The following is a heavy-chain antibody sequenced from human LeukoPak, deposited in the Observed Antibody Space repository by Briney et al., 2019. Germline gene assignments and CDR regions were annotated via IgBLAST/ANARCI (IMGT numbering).Heavy chain of an antibody. J-gene: IGHJ6*02. CDR1: GFTFSSYA. CDR3: AKDLIIHPYYYGMDV. Sequence: PGGSLRLSCAASGFTFSSYAMSWVRQAPGKGLEWVSAISGSGGSTYYADSVKGRFTISRDNSKNTLYLQMSSLRAEDTAVYYCAKDLIIHPYYYGMDVWGQGTTVTVSS. V-gene: IGHV3-23*01. D-gene: IGHD3-3*01. CDR2: ISGSGGST.